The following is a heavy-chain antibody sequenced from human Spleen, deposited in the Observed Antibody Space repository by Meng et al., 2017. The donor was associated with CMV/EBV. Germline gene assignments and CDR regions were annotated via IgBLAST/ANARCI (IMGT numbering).Heavy chain of an antibody. CDR2: IYSGSSST. CDR1: GFTFSSYG. D-gene: IGHD3-22*01. J-gene: IGHJ4*02. Sequence: GGSLRLSCEASGFTFSSYGMNWVRQAPGQGLEWVSVIYSGSSSTYYADSVKGRFTISRDNSKNTLYLQMNSLRADDTAVYYCAKESGGYWSRFDYWGQGTLVTVSS. CDR3: AKESGGYWSRFDY. V-gene: IGHV3-23*03.